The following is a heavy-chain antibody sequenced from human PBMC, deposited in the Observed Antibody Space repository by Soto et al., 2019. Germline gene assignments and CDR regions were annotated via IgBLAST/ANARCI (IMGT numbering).Heavy chain of an antibody. D-gene: IGHD3-3*01. V-gene: IGHV4-59*12. J-gene: IGHJ6*03. CDR1: GGAISSYY. CDR2: IYYSGST. CDR3: ARASITIFGVATGYMDV. Sequence: KPSETLSLTCTVSGGAISSYYWSWIRQPPGKGLEWIGYIYYSGSTNYNPSLKSRVTISVDTSKNQFSLKLSSVTAADTAVYYCARASITIFGVATGYMDVWGKGTTVTVSS.